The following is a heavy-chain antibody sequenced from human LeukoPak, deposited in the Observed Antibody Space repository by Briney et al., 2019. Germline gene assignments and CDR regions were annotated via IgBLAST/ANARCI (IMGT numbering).Heavy chain of an antibody. Sequence: PSETLSLTCPVAGGSISRYYWSWIRQPPGKGLEWIAYIYYSWSTNYNPSLKSRVTISVDTSKNQFSLKLSSVTAADTAVYYCAREVTSGWYDYWGQGTLVTVSS. CDR3: AREVTSGWYDY. CDR2: IYYSWST. D-gene: IGHD6-19*01. V-gene: IGHV4-59*01. CDR1: GGSISRYY. J-gene: IGHJ4*02.